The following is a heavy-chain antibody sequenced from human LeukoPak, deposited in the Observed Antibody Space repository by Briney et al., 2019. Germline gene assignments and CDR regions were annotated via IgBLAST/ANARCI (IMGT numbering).Heavy chain of an antibody. CDR2: IKSKTDGGTT. CDR1: GFIFSNAW. V-gene: IGHV3-15*05. CDR3: TALYCTNGVCYGGDY. D-gene: IGHD2-8*01. J-gene: IGHJ4*02. Sequence: GGSLRLSCAASGFIFSNAWMSWVRQAPGKGLEWVGRIKSKTDGGTTDYAAPVKGRFTISRDDSKNTLYLQMNSLKTEDTAVYYCTALYCTNGVCYGGDYWGQGTLVTVSS.